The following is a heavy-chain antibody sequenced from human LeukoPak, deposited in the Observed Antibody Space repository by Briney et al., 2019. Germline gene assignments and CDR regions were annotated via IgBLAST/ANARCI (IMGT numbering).Heavy chain of an antibody. CDR3: ARHVGRSSGSYPFDY. Sequence: SETLSLTCTVSGGFSSSYYWSWIRQPPGKGLEWIGYIQYSGSTNYNPSLKSRVTISVDTSKNQFSLRLSAVTAADTAVYYCARHVGRSSGSYPFDYWGQGTLVTVSS. J-gene: IGHJ4*02. CDR2: IQYSGST. V-gene: IGHV4-59*08. CDR1: GGFSSSYY. D-gene: IGHD3-10*01.